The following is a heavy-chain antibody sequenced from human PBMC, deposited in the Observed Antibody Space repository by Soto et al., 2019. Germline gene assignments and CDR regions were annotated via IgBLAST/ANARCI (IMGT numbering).Heavy chain of an antibody. CDR1: GLTISSYW. J-gene: IGHJ4*02. V-gene: IGHV3-7*02. D-gene: IGHD3-10*01. Sequence: GGSLRLSYAAAGLTISSYWMSWVSQAPGKGLEWVAIITQDGSNKYYADSVKGRFTISRDNSKNTMYLQMNSLRVEDTAVYYCVQVPRPRLDYLFGSVYWGQGSLVTVSS. CDR2: ITQDGSNK. CDR3: VQVPRPRLDYLFGSVY.